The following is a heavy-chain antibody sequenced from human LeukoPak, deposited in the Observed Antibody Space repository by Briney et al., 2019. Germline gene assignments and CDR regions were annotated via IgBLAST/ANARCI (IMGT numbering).Heavy chain of an antibody. V-gene: IGHV3-53*01. CDR1: GFTFSSYS. D-gene: IGHD7-27*01. J-gene: IGHJ4*02. CDR2: IYRDGST. Sequence: GGSLRLSCAASGFTFSSYSINWVRQAPGEGLEWVSVIYRDGSTYYADSVKGRFTISRDNSKNTLHLQMNSLRAEDTAVYYCAKTGGPWDWGQGALVTVSS. CDR3: AKTGGPWD.